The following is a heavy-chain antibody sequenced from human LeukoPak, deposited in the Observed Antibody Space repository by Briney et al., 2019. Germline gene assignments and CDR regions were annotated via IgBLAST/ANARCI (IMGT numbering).Heavy chain of an antibody. Sequence: GGSLRLSCAASGFTFSSYAMSWVRQAPGKGLEWVSAISGSGGSTYYADSVKGRFTISRDNSKNTLYLQMNSLRAEDTAVYYCAKGLNLYSSSWYAPDYFDYWGQGTPVTVSS. CDR2: ISGSGGST. D-gene: IGHD6-13*01. V-gene: IGHV3-23*01. J-gene: IGHJ4*02. CDR3: AKGLNLYSSSWYAPDYFDY. CDR1: GFTFSSYA.